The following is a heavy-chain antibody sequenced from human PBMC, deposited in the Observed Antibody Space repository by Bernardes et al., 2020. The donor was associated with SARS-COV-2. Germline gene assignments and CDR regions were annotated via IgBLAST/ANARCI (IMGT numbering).Heavy chain of an antibody. D-gene: IGHD3-3*01. CDR1: GFTFSSYA. CDR2: VSSSGGST. V-gene: IGHV3-23*01. Sequence: GSLRLSCAASGFTFSSYAMSWVRQAPGKGLECVSAVSSSGGSTSYAGSVKGRFTISRDNSKNTLYLQMNSLRAEDTAVYYCVRRFGGFYFDYWGQGTLVTVSS. CDR3: VRRFGGFYFDY. J-gene: IGHJ4*02.